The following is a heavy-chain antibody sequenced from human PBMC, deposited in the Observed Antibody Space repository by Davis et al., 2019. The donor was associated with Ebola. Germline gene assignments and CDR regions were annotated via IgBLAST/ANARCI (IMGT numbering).Heavy chain of an antibody. CDR3: ARPNSSSWYGDYFDY. CDR1: GDSLSGFY. Sequence: MPSETLSPTCSVPGDSLSGFYWSWIRQTPGKGLEWIGYIYYTGRVEYNPPLQSRVTISIDTSESRFSLKLTSVTAADTAVYYCARPNSSSWYGDYFDYWGQGTLVTVSS. CDR2: IYYTGRV. D-gene: IGHD6-13*01. V-gene: IGHV4-59*08. J-gene: IGHJ4*02.